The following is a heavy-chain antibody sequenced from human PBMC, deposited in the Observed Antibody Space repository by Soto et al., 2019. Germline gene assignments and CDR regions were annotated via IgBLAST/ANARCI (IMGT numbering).Heavy chain of an antibody. Sequence: SLRLSCAASGFTFSSYGMHWVRQAPGKGLEWVAVISYDGSNKYYADSVKGRFTISRDNSKNTLYLQMNSLRAEDTAVYYCAKDRDGAAAGPTKFYGMDVWGQGTLVTVSS. CDR1: GFTFSSYG. D-gene: IGHD6-13*01. V-gene: IGHV3-30*18. CDR2: ISYDGSNK. J-gene: IGHJ6*02. CDR3: AKDRDGAAAGPTKFYGMDV.